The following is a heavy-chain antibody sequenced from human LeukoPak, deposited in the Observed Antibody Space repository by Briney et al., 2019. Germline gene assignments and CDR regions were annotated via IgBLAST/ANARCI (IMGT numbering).Heavy chain of an antibody. CDR1: GGSLSSGAYY. CDR2: IQHSGST. V-gene: IGHV4-30-4*01. J-gene: IGHJ4*02. CDR3: ARGYSLDY. Sequence: SETLSLTCTVSGGSLSSGAYYWSWIRQSPGEGLEWIGYIQHSGSTYYTPSLRGRVTISVDTSKNQFSLNLSSVTAADTAVYYCARGYSLDYWGQGTLVTVSS. D-gene: IGHD5-18*01.